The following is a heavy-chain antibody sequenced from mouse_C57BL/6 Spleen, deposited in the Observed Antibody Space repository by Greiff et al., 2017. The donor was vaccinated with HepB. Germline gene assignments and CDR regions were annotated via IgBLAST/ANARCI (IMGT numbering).Heavy chain of an antibody. CDR2: IDPETGGT. V-gene: IGHV1-15*01. Sequence: VQLQQSGAELVRPGASVTLSCKASGYTFTDYEMHWVKQTPVHGLEWIGAIDPETGGTAYNQKFKGKAILTADKSSSTAYMELRSLTSEDSAVYYCTRRGYDGAYYYAMDYWGQGTSVTVSS. CDR3: TRRGYDGAYYYAMDY. CDR1: GYTFTDYE. J-gene: IGHJ4*01. D-gene: IGHD2-3*01.